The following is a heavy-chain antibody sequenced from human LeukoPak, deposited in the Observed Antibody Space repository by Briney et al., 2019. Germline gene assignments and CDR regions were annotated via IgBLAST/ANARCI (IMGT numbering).Heavy chain of an antibody. Sequence: SETLSLTCTVSGGSISSYYWSWIRQPPGKGLEGSGYIYYSGSTNYNPSLKSRVTISVDTSQNQFSLKLSSVTAADTAVYYCARGSGSYYNGAFDIWGQGTMVTLSS. CDR2: IYYSGST. V-gene: IGHV4-59*12. J-gene: IGHJ3*02. D-gene: IGHD3-10*01. CDR3: ARGSGSYYNGAFDI. CDR1: GGSISSYY.